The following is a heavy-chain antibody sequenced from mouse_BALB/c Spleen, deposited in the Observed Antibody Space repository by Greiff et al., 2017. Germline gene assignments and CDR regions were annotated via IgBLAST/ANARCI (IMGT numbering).Heavy chain of an antibody. J-gene: IGHJ3*01. CDR2: IWAGGST. V-gene: IGHV2-9*02. CDR1: GFSLTSYG. Sequence: QVQLQQSGPGLVAPSQSLSITCTVSGFSLTSYGVHWVRQPPGKGLEWLGVIWAGGSTNYNSALMSRLSISKDNSKSQVFLKMNSLQTDDTAMYYCARAPYDCEGAWFAYWGQGTLVTVSA. D-gene: IGHD2-4*01. CDR3: ARAPYDCEGAWFAY.